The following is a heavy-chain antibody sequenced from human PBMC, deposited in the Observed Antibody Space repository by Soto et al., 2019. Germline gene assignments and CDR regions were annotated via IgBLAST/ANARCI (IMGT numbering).Heavy chain of an antibody. CDR1: GYSLRSGSD. CDR3: ARVHVMVVAGSTFDY. Sequence: SETLSLTCAVSGYSLRSGSDRGWIRQPPGKGPEWIASIYHGGTTFYNPSLKSRVTLSVDTSKNHYSLKLRSVTAADTAVYYCARVHVMVVAGSTFDYWGPGILVTVSS. D-gene: IGHD6-19*01. CDR2: IYHGGTT. V-gene: IGHV4-38-2*01. J-gene: IGHJ4*01.